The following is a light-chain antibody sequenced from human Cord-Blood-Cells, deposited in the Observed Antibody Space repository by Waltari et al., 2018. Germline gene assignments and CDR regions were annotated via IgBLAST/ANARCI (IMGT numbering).Light chain of an antibody. CDR3: SSYTSSSTWV. Sequence: QSALTQPASVSGSPGQSITISCTGTRSDAGGYNYASWYQQHPGKAPKPMIYDVSRRPSGVSDRFSGSRSGNTASLTIAGLQAEDEADYYCSSYTSSSTWVFGGGTKLTVL. CDR2: DVS. V-gene: IGLV2-14*01. CDR1: RSDAGGYNY. J-gene: IGLJ3*02.